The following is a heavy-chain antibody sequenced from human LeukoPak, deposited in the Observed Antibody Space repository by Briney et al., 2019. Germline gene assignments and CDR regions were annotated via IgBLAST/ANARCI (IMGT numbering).Heavy chain of an antibody. CDR3: ARVLRSWFYFDY. CDR1: GGSASSGSYY. J-gene: IGHJ4*02. Sequence: SETLSLTCTVSGGSASSGSYYWSWIRQPPGKGLEWIGYIYYSGSTNYNPSLKSRVTISVDTSKNQFSLKLSSVTAADTAVYYCARVLRSWFYFDYWGQGTLVTVSS. V-gene: IGHV4-61*01. D-gene: IGHD6-13*01. CDR2: IYYSGST.